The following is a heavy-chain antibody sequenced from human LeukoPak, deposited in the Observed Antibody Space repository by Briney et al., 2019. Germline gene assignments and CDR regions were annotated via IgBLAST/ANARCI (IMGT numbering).Heavy chain of an antibody. CDR2: INHSGST. Sequence: PSETLSLTCAVYGGSFSGYYWSWIRQPPGKGLEWIGEINHSGSTNYNPSLKSRVTISVDTSKNQFSLKLSSVTAADTAVYYCARGDHDWNYYYYYCMDVWGQGTTVTVSS. J-gene: IGHJ6*02. CDR3: ARGDHDWNYYYYYCMDV. D-gene: IGHD1-1*01. V-gene: IGHV4-34*01. CDR1: GGSFSGYY.